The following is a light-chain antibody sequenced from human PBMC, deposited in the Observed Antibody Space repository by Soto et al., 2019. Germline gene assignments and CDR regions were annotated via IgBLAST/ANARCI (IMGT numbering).Light chain of an antibody. CDR3: QQYGSSPPT. CDR2: GAS. Sequence: EIVLTQSPGTLSLSPGERATLSCRASQSVSTNYLAWYQRKPGQAPRLLIYGASSRATDIPDRFSGSGSGTDFTLTITRLKPEDFAVYYCQQYGSSPPTFGPGTKVEIK. CDR1: QSVSTNY. V-gene: IGKV3-20*01. J-gene: IGKJ1*01.